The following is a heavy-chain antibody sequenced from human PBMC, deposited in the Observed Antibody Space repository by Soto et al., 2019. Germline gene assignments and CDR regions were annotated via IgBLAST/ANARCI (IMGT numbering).Heavy chain of an antibody. J-gene: IGHJ5*02. CDR1: GGSISSSSYY. CDR3: GRHPLVMLITGWFDP. Sequence: SETLSLTCTVSGGSISSSSYYWGWIRQPPGKGLEWIGSIYYSGSTYYNPSLKSRVTISVDTSKNQFSLKLTSVTAADTAVYYCGRHPLVMLITGWFDPWGQGTLVTVSS. D-gene: IGHD3-22*01. V-gene: IGHV4-39*01. CDR2: IYYSGST.